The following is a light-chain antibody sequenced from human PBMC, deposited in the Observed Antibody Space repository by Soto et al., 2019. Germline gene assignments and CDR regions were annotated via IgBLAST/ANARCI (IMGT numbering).Light chain of an antibody. V-gene: IGKV3-15*01. CDR3: HQYDNWPKT. CDR1: QSVSSN. J-gene: IGKJ5*01. Sequence: EVVVTQSPATLSVSPGERATLSCRASQSVSSNLAWYQQKPGQAPRLLIYGASTRATGIPARFSGSGSGTEFTLTISSLQSEDFAVYYCHQYDNWPKTFGKGTRPEIK. CDR2: GAS.